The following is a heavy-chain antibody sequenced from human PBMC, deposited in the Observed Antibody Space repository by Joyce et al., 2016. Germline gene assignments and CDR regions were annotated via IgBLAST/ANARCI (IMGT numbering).Heavy chain of an antibody. J-gene: IGHJ5*02. D-gene: IGHD2-2*01. CDR2: INPSTGVT. V-gene: IGHV1-2*02. CDR1: GYTFTDYY. CDR3: AREITYDLAYAGWFDP. Sequence: QVHLVQSGAEVKKPGASVRVSCKASGYTFTDYYFHWVRQAPGQGHEWLGWINPSTGVTNEAQEFQGRVTMTRDTSISTAYMELSGLTSNDTAVYYGAREITYDLAYAGWFDPWGQGTLVTVSS.